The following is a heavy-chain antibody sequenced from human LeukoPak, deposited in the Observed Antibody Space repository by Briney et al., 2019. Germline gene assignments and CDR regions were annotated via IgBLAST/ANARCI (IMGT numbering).Heavy chain of an antibody. CDR1: GESFSGYY. CDR3: ASEALGYCSSTSCPPPLFYYYGMDV. CDR2: INHSGST. Sequence: SETLSLTCAVYGESFSGYYWSWIRQPPGKGLEWIGEINHSGSTNYNPSLKSRVTISVDTSKNQFSLKLSSVTAADTAVYYCASEALGYCSSTSCPPPLFYYYGMDVWGQGTTVTVSS. J-gene: IGHJ6*02. V-gene: IGHV4-34*01. D-gene: IGHD2-2*01.